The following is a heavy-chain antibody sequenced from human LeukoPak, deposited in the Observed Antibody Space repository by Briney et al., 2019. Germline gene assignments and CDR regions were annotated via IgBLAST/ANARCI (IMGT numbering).Heavy chain of an antibody. D-gene: IGHD5-24*01. CDR3: ANARDGYKYFQH. CDR1: GFTFSDYG. V-gene: IGHV3-30*18. CDR2: ISYDGSNN. Sequence: GGSLRLSCAAFGFTFSDYGMHWVRQAPGKGLEWVAVISYDGSNNYYADSVKGRFTISRDTSENTLYLQMNSLRAEDTAVYYCANARDGYKYFQHWGQGTLVTVSS. J-gene: IGHJ1*01.